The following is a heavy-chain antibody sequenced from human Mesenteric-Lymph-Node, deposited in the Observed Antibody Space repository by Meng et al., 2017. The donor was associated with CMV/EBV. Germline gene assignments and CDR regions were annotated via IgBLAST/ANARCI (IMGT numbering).Heavy chain of an antibody. Sequence: QLQLQASGPGLGKPSETLSLTCPVLGGSISSSSYYWGWIRQPPGKGLEWIGSIYYSGSTYYNPSLKSRVTISVDTSKNQFSLKLSSVTAADTAVYYCARDGDYYDSSGYNPFDYWGQGTLVTVSS. J-gene: IGHJ4*02. CDR2: IYYSGST. CDR3: ARDGDYYDSSGYNPFDY. D-gene: IGHD3-22*01. V-gene: IGHV4-39*07. CDR1: GGSISSSSYY.